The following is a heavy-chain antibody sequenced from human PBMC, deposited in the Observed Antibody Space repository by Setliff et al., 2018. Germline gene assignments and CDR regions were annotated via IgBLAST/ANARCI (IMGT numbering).Heavy chain of an antibody. V-gene: IGHV4-38-2*02. Sequence: KTSETLSLTCAVSGYSISSPHYWGWIRQPPGKGLEWIGSIKHSGNTYYNPSLKSRVTISVDTSNNQFSLKLTSVTAADTAVYYCARDGGDGYGVDAYAGGVFDIWGQGTMVTVSS. D-gene: IGHD2-8*02. CDR2: IKHSGNT. J-gene: IGHJ3*02. CDR3: ARDGGDGYGVDAYAGGVFDI. CDR1: GYSISSPHY.